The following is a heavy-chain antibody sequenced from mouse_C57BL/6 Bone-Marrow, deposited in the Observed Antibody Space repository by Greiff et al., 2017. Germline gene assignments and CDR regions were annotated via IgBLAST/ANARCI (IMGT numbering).Heavy chain of an antibody. V-gene: IGHV5-4*03. D-gene: IGHD3-2*02. CDR1: GFTFSSYA. Sequence: EVKLMESGGGLVKPGGSLKLSCAASGFTFSSYAMSWVRQTPEKRLEWVATISDGGSYTYYPDNVKGRFTISRDNAKNNLYLQMSHLKSEDTAMYYCARSTSGLHFDYWGQGTTLTVSS. CDR3: ARSTSGLHFDY. CDR2: ISDGGSYT. J-gene: IGHJ2*01.